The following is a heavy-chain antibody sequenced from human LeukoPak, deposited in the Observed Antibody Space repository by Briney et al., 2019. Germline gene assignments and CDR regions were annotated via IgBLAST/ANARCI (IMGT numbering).Heavy chain of an antibody. Sequence: SGGSLRLSCADSGFSFSRYWMSWVRQAPGKRLEWVANIKEDGSEKYYVDSVKGRFTISRDNAKNSLYLQMNSLRAEDTAMYYCARGGPGGYLDYWGQGTLVTVSS. CDR2: IKEDGSEK. J-gene: IGHJ4*02. CDR3: ARGGPGGYLDY. D-gene: IGHD3-16*01. CDR1: GFSFSRYW. V-gene: IGHV3-7*01.